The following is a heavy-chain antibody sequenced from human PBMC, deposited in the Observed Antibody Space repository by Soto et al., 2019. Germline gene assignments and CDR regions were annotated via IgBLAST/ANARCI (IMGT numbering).Heavy chain of an antibody. Sequence: SETLSLTCTVSGGSISSYYWSWIRQPPGKGLEWIGYIYYSGSTNYNPSLKSRVTISVDTSKNQFSLKLSSVTAADTAVYYCASFRTKGGGVGPPTYNWFDPWGQGTLVTVSS. V-gene: IGHV4-59*08. J-gene: IGHJ5*02. CDR3: ASFRTKGGGVGPPTYNWFDP. CDR2: IYYSGST. D-gene: IGHD2-8*02. CDR1: GGSISSYY.